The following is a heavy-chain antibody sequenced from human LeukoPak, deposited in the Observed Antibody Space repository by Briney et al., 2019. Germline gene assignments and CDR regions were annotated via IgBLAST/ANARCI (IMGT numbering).Heavy chain of an antibody. V-gene: IGHV3-23*01. D-gene: IGHD3-22*01. CDR1: GFTFSSYG. J-gene: IGHJ6*03. CDR3: AKTRSGYYFGHYYYYMDV. CDR2: ISGSGGST. Sequence: GGSLRLSCAASGFTFSSYGMSWVRQAPGKGLEWVSAISGSGGSTYYADSVKGRFTISRDNSKNTLYLQMNSLRAEDTAVYYCAKTRSGYYFGHYYYYMDVWGKGTTVTVSS.